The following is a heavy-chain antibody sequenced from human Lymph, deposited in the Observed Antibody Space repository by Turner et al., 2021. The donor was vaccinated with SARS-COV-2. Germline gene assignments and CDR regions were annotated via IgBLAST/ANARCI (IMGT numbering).Heavy chain of an antibody. Sequence: QVQLVQSGAEVKKPGASVKVSCKASGYTCTSYDINWVRQATGQGLEWMGWINPNSGNTGYAQKFQGRVTMTRNTTISTAYMELSSLRSEDTAVYYCARGAQLTVWFDPWGQGTLVTVSS. V-gene: IGHV1-8*01. CDR1: GYTCTSYD. CDR2: INPNSGNT. J-gene: IGHJ5*02. D-gene: IGHD3-9*01. CDR3: ARGAQLTVWFDP.